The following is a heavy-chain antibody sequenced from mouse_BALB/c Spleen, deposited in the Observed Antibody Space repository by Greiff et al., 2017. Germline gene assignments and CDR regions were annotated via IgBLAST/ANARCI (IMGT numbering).Heavy chain of an antibody. CDR3: ARGRDDGYYAMDY. CDR2: ISSGGSYT. D-gene: IGHD2-12*01. J-gene: IGHJ4*01. Sequence: EVQGVESGGGLVKPGGSLKLSCAASGFTFSSYAMSWVRQSPEKRLEWVAEISSGGSYTYYPDTVTGRFTISRDNAKNTLYLEMSSLRSEDTDMYDCARGRDDGYYAMDYWGQGTSVTVSS. V-gene: IGHV5-9-4*01. CDR1: GFTFSSYA.